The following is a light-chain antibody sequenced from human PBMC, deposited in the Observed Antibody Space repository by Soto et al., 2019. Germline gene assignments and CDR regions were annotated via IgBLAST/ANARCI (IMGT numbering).Light chain of an antibody. CDR2: EVT. J-gene: IGLJ2*01. V-gene: IGLV2-8*01. CDR3: SSYVGSMV. CDR1: SSDFGGYNY. Sequence: QSALTQPPSASGSPGQSVTISCTGTSSDFGGYNYVSWYQQHPGKAPKLVIYEVTKRPSGVPDRFSGSKSGNTASLTVSGLQAEDEADYYGSSYVGSMVFGGGTKLTVL.